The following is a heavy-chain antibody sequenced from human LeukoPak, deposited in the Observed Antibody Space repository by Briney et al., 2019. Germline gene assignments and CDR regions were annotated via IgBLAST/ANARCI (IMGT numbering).Heavy chain of an antibody. CDR2: IHFSGST. Sequence: SETLSLTCTVSGGSISSGGYYSSSIRQHPGNCLESIVYIHFSGSTYYNPSLKRRVTISVDTSKNQFSQKLRYVTAADTAVYYCARTYMTSARFDPWGQGTLVTVSS. D-gene: IGHD2-21*02. J-gene: IGHJ5*02. CDR3: ARTYMTSARFDP. CDR1: GGSISSGGYY. V-gene: IGHV4-31*03.